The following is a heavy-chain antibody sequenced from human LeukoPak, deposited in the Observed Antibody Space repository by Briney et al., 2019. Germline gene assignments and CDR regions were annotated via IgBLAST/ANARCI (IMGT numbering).Heavy chain of an antibody. D-gene: IGHD3-10*01. V-gene: IGHV3-23*01. CDR2: ISASGGST. CDR1: GLSISTYGTFSAYT. CDR3: ARDSGSFPNYFDY. Sequence: GGSLRLSCAASGLSISTYGTFSAYTMAWVRQAPGTGLEWVSTISASGGSTYYADSVKGRFTISRDNSKNTLYLQMKSLRAEGTAVYYCARDSGSFPNYFDYWGQGTLVTVSS. J-gene: IGHJ4*02.